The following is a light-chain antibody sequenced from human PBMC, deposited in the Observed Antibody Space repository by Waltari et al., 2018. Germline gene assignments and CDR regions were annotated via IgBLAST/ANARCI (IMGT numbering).Light chain of an antibody. V-gene: IGLV1-44*01. J-gene: IGLJ1*01. CDR1: SFTLGQTS. Sequence: QSVVTQPPSASGTPGPRVPISRSGSSFTLGQTSLCWFQQLPGTAPNLLIYGTDHRPSGVPARFSGSKSGTSASLAISGLQSEDEADYYCATWDGSQRVFGTGTKVTVL. CDR3: ATWDGSQRV. CDR2: GTD.